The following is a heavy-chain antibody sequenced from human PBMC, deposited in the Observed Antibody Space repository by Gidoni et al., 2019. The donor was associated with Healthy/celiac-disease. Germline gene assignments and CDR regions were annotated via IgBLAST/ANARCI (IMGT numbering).Heavy chain of an antibody. Sequence: QVQLVESGGGVVQPGRSLRLSCAASGFTFSSYAMHWVRQAPGKGLEWVAVISYDGSNKYYADSVKGRFTISRDNSKNTLYLQMNSLRAEDTAVYYCARGGVGIAVAGGFDYWGQGTLVTVSS. CDR2: ISYDGSNK. V-gene: IGHV3-30*04. CDR1: GFTFSSYA. D-gene: IGHD6-19*01. J-gene: IGHJ4*02. CDR3: ARGGVGIAVAGGFDY.